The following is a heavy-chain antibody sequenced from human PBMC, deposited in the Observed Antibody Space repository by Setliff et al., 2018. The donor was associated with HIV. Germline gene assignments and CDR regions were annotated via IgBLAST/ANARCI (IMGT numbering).Heavy chain of an antibody. CDR2: ISTSGST. D-gene: IGHD5-12*01. Sequence: SETLSLTCTVSGGSIRSGSYYWSWIRQPAGKGLEWIGRISTSGSTNYNPSLKSRVTLSVDTSKNQFSLKLSSVIAADTALHYCASERWLQNGDAFDVWGQGTMVTVSS. V-gene: IGHV4-61*02. CDR1: GGSIRSGSYY. CDR3: ASERWLQNGDAFDV. J-gene: IGHJ3*01.